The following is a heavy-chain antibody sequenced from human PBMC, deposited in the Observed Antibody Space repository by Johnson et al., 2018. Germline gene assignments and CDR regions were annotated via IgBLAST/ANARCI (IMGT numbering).Heavy chain of an antibody. Sequence: QEQLVESGGGLVEPGGSMGLSCAASGFTFSSYGVYWVRQAPGKGLEWVAVISYDGSNKYYADSVKGRFTISRDNSKNTLYLQMNSLRAEDTAVYYCAKLGGFDDSSGDISWGAFDIWGQGTMVTVSA. J-gene: IGHJ3*02. CDR2: ISYDGSNK. CDR1: GFTFSSYG. V-gene: IGHV3-30*18. CDR3: AKLGGFDDSSGDISWGAFDI. D-gene: IGHD3-22*01.